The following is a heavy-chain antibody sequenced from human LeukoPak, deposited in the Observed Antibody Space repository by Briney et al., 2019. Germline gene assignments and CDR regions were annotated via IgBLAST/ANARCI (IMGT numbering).Heavy chain of an antibody. CDR2: IIPIFGTA. CDR1: GGTFSSYA. D-gene: IGHD6-19*01. V-gene: IGHV1-69*13. CDR3: ARDDSSGWKHGSRWFDP. J-gene: IGHJ5*02. Sequence: ASVKVSCKASGGTFSSYAISWVRQAPGQGLEWMGGIIPIFGTANYAQKFQGRVTITADESTSTAYMELSSLRSEDTAVYYCARDDSSGWKHGSRWFDPWGQGTLVTVSS.